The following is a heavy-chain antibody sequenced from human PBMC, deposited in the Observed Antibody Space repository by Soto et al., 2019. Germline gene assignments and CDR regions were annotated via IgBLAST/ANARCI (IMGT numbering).Heavy chain of an antibody. Sequence: EVQLVESGGGLVQPGGSLRLSCAASGFTFSSYSMNWVRQAPGKGLEWLSYISSSISTMHYADSVKGRFTISRDNAKNSLYLQINRLRDEDTAVYDCAREFRDTAVADFDYWGQGTLVTVSS. CDR3: AREFRDTAVADFDY. CDR2: ISSSISTM. D-gene: IGHD5-18*01. J-gene: IGHJ4*02. V-gene: IGHV3-48*02. CDR1: GFTFSSYS.